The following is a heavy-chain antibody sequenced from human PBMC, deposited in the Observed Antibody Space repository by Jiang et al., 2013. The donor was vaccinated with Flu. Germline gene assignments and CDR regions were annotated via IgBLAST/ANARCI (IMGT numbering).Heavy chain of an antibody. CDR1: GFTFSSYA. CDR3: ARDSDPSGYDALYYYYGMDV. CDR2: ISYDGSNK. D-gene: IGHD5-12*01. Sequence: PGRSLRLSCAASGFTFSSYAMHWVRQAPGKGLEWVAVISYDGSNKYYADSVKGRFTISRDNSKNTLYLQMNSLRAEDTAVYYCARDSDPSGYDALYYYYGMDVWGQGTTVTVSS. V-gene: IGHV3-30-3*01. J-gene: IGHJ6*02.